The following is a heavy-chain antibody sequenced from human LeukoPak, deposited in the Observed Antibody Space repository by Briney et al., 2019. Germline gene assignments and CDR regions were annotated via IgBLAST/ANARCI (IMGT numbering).Heavy chain of an antibody. CDR2: IKQDGSEK. CDR3: ARDAPSGAFDI. V-gene: IGHV3-7*01. Sequence: GGSLRLSCAASGFTFSSYAMSWVRQAPGKGLEWVANIKQDGSEKYYVDSVKGRFTISRDNAKNSLYLQMNSLRAEDTAVYYCARDAPSGAFDIWGQGTMVTVSS. CDR1: GFTFSSYA. J-gene: IGHJ3*02.